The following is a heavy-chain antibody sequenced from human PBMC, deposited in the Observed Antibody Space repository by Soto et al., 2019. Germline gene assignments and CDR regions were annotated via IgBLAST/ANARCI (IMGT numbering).Heavy chain of an antibody. CDR3: AKEVTLPFDY. D-gene: IGHD4-4*01. CDR2: ISGSGGGT. V-gene: IGHV3-23*01. J-gene: IGHJ4*02. CDR1: GFTFSSYA. Sequence: WGSLRLSCSASGFTFSSYAMSWFRQAPGKGLEWVSAISGSGGGTYYADSVKGRFTISRDNSKNTLYLQMNSLRAEDTAVYYCAKEVTLPFDYWGQGTLVTVSS.